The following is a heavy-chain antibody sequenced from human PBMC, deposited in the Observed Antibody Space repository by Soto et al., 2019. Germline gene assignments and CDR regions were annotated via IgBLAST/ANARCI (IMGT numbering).Heavy chain of an antibody. V-gene: IGHV4-31*03. D-gene: IGHD1-26*01. CDR3: ARGLVGATKFWFDP. J-gene: IGHJ5*02. Sequence: SETLSLTCTVSGGSISSGGYYWSWIRQHPGKGLEWIGYIYYSGSTYYNPSLKSRVTISVDTSKNQFSLKLSSVTAADTAVYYCARGLVGATKFWFDPWGQGTLVTVSS. CDR1: GGSISSGGYY. CDR2: IYYSGST.